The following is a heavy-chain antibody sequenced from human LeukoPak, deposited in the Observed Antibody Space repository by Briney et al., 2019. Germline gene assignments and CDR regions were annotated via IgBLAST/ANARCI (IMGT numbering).Heavy chain of an antibody. CDR3: AKGPWGYYDKSYYFDY. D-gene: IGHD3-16*01. CDR2: IRGSGSIT. V-gene: IGHV3-23*01. CDR1: GFTFRSYA. J-gene: IGHJ4*02. Sequence: PGGSLRLSCAASGFTFRSYAMSWVRQAPGKGLEWVSAIRGSGSITYYADSVKGRFTISRDNSKNTLYPQMNSLRAEDTAVYYCAKGPWGYYDKSYYFDYWGQGTLVTVSS.